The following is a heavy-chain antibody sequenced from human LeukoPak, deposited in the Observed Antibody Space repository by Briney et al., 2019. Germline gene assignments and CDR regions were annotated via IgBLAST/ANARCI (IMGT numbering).Heavy chain of an antibody. J-gene: IGHJ4*02. V-gene: IGHV3-30-3*01. CDR1: GFTFSRCA. CDR2: ISYDGSNK. Sequence: PGGSLRLSCVASGFTFSRCAMHWVRQAPGKGLEWVAVISYDGSNKYYADSVKGRFTISRDNSKNTLYLQMNSLRAEDTAVYYCARSPYNWNYHFDYWGQGTLVTVSS. D-gene: IGHD1-7*01. CDR3: ARSPYNWNYHFDY.